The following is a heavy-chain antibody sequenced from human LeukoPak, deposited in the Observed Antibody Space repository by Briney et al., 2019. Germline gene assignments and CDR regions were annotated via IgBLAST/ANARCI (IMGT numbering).Heavy chain of an antibody. Sequence: ASETLSLTCAVYGGSFSGYYWSWIRQPPGKGLEWIGEINHSGSTNYNPSLKSRVTISVDTSKNQFSLKLSSVTAADTAVYYCARADLDSSGYYSYFDYWGQGTLVTVSS. D-gene: IGHD3-22*01. V-gene: IGHV4-34*01. CDR3: ARADLDSSGYYSYFDY. CDR2: INHSGST. J-gene: IGHJ4*02. CDR1: GGSFSGYY.